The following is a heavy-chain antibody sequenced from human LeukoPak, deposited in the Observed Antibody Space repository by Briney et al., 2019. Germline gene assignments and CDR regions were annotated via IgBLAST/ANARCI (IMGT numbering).Heavy chain of an antibody. V-gene: IGHV4-4*07. J-gene: IGHJ4*02. CDR3: ARDGGSSWYFDY. Sequence: RPSETLSLTCTVSGGSISSYYWSWIRQPAGKGLEWIGRIYTSGSTNYNPSLKSRVTISGDTSKNQFSLRLTSMTAADTAVYYCARDGGSSWYFDYWGQGTLVTVSS. CDR1: GGSISSYY. CDR2: IYTSGST. D-gene: IGHD6-13*01.